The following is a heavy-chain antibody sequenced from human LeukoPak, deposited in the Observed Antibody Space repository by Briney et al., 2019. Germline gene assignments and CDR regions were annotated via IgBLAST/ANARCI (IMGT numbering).Heavy chain of an antibody. CDR1: RYTFSRYS. J-gene: IGHJ6*02. D-gene: IGHD5-18*01. CDR2: ISSDSSYI. V-gene: IGHV3-21*01. Sequence: GGCLRLSCAPSRYTFSRYSINGVSPAPGKGREWVLSISSDSSYIYYADSVKGRFTISRDNAKNSLYLQMSSLRDEETAVYYCARDQDSYGYLTSMDVWGQGTTVTVSS. CDR3: ARDQDSYGYLTSMDV.